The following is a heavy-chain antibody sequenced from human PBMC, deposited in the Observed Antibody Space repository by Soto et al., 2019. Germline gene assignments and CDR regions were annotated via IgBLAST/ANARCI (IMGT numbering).Heavy chain of an antibody. CDR3: ARDRYDFWSGSPSYFDY. J-gene: IGHJ4*02. CDR1: GFTFSSYA. D-gene: IGHD3-3*01. Sequence: GGSLRLSCAASGFTFSSYAMSWVRQAPGKGLEWVTVFIGSGVSTYYADSVKGRFTISRDISKNTLYFKMNSLRAEDTAVYYCARDRYDFWSGSPSYFDYWGQGTLVTVSS. V-gene: IGHV3-23*01. CDR2: FIGSGVST.